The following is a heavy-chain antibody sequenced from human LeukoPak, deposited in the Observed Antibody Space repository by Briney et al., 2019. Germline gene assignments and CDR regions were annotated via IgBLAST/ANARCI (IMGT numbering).Heavy chain of an antibody. CDR1: GFTFSSYS. CDR3: ARMHPSSWMTYWYFDL. CDR2: ISSSSSTI. V-gene: IGHV3-48*04. D-gene: IGHD2-2*03. Sequence: GGSLRLSCAASGFTFSSYSMNWVRQAPGKGLERVSYISSSSSTIYYADSVKGRFTISRDNAKNSLYLQMNSLRAEDTAVYYCARMHPSSWMTYWYFDLWGRGTLVTVSS. J-gene: IGHJ2*01.